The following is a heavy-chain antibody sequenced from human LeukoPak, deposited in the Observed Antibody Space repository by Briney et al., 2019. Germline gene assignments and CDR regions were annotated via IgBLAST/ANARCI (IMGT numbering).Heavy chain of an antibody. D-gene: IGHD3-3*01. J-gene: IGHJ4*02. CDR2: IKQDGSEK. V-gene: IGHV3-7*01. CDR1: GFTFSSYA. Sequence: PGGSLRLSCAASGFTFSSYAMSWVRQAPGKGLEWVANIKQDGSEKYYVDSVKGRFTISRDNAKNSLYLQMNSLRAEDTAVYYCARGTYYDFWSGYYYFDYWGQGTLVTVSS. CDR3: ARGTYYDFWSGYYYFDY.